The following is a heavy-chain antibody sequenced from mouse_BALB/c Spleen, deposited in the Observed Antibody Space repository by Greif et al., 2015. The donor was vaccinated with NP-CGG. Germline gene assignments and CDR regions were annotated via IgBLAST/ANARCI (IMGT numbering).Heavy chain of an antibody. V-gene: IGHV1-37*01. CDR1: GYSFTGYF. CDR3: GITTVVATGNFDY. CDR2: INPYNGDT. J-gene: IGHJ2*01. Sequence: EVKLMESGPELVKPGASVKISCKASGYSFTGYFMNWVKQSHGKSLEWIGRINPYNGDTFYNQKFKGKATLTVDKSSSTAHMELLSLTSEDSAVYYCGITTVVATGNFDYWGQGTTLTVSS. D-gene: IGHD1-1*01.